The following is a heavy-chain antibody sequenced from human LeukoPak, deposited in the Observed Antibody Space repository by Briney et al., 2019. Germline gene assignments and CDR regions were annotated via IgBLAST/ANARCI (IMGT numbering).Heavy chain of an antibody. Sequence: SETLSLTCTVSDVSISSSTYYWGWIRQSPGKALEWIGTIYYSGTTYYSPSLKSRVTMSMDTSKNQFSLKLSSVTAADTAVYYCARDPRWYYFDYWGRGTLVTVSS. CDR3: ARDPRWYYFDY. V-gene: IGHV4-39*07. J-gene: IGHJ4*02. D-gene: IGHD6-13*01. CDR1: DVSISSSTYY. CDR2: IYYSGTT.